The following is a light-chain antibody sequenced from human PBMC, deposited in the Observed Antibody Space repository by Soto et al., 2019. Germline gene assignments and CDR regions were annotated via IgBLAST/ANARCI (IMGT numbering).Light chain of an antibody. CDR1: QSISNW. CDR3: QLYNSRP. CDR2: KTS. J-gene: IGKJ1*01. V-gene: IGKV1-5*03. Sequence: DIQMTQSPSTLSASVGDRVTITCRASQSISNWLAWYQQKPGKAPKLLIYKTSTLYSGVPSRFSGSGSGTEFTLSISSLQPDDFATYYCQLYNSRPFGQGTKVEI.